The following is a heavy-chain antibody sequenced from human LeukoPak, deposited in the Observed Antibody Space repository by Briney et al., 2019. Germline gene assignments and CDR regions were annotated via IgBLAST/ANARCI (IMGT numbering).Heavy chain of an antibody. CDR1: GFIFSSFS. CDR2: IKRDGSEK. D-gene: IGHD5-12*01. V-gene: IGHV3-7*03. Sequence: GGSLRLSCAASGFIFSSFSVNWVRQAPGKGLEWVGNIKRDGSEKNYADSVRGRFTISRDNAKNSLYLQMNSLRAEDTAVYYCARDGGNTGYDLFDYWGQGTLVTVSS. J-gene: IGHJ4*02. CDR3: ARDGGNTGYDLFDY.